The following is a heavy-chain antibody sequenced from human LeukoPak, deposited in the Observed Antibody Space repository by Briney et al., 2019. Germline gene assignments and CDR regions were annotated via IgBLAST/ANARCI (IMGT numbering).Heavy chain of an antibody. Sequence: GESLKISCNGSGYSFTSYWIGWVRQMPGKGLEWMGIIYPGDSDTRYSPSFQDQVTISADKSISTAYLQWSGLKASDTAMYYCARYSGTYGMDVWGQGTTVTVSS. CDR3: ARYSGTYGMDV. D-gene: IGHD1-26*01. CDR1: GYSFTSYW. V-gene: IGHV5-51*01. J-gene: IGHJ6*02. CDR2: IYPGDSDT.